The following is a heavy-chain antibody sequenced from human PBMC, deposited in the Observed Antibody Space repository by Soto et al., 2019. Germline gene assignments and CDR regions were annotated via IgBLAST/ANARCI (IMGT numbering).Heavy chain of an antibody. CDR1: GFTFNIYA. CDR2: TGATGRTT. Sequence: GGSLRLSCAASGFTFNIYAMTWVRQAPGKGLEWVSTTGATGRTTYYADSVKGRFTVSRDNSKNTLDLQMSNLRAEDTAVYYCATVHNTSRSFDYWGQGTLVTSPQ. J-gene: IGHJ4*02. D-gene: IGHD1-20*01. CDR3: ATVHNTSRSFDY. V-gene: IGHV3-23*01.